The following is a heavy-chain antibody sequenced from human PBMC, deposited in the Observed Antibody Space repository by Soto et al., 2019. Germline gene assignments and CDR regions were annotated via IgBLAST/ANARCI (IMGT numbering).Heavy chain of an antibody. CDR3: ARGVGFGYYYFHMDL. CDR1: GDPVTSVSDY. J-gene: IGHJ6*02. Sequence: QVQLQESGPGLVKPSETLSLTCTVSGDPVTSVSDYRSWIRQPPGKGLEWIGYIYYSGSADYNPSLGSRVPISIATSQNQFSLKLTSVTAADTAVYYCARGVGFGYYYFHMDLWGQGTTVTVSS. D-gene: IGHD3-10*01. CDR2: IYYSGSA. V-gene: IGHV4-61*01.